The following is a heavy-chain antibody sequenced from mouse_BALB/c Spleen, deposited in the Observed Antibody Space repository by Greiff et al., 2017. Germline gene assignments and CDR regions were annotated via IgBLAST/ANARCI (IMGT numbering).Heavy chain of an antibody. CDR2: ISNGGGST. CDR1: GFTFSSYT. D-gene: IGHD2-4*01. V-gene: IGHV5-12-2*01. J-gene: IGHJ2*01. Sequence: EVKVVESGGGLVQPGGSLKLSCAASGFTFSSYTMSWVRQTPEKRLEWVAYISNGGGSTYYPDTVKGRFTISRDNAKNTLYLQMSSLKSEDTAMYYCARHGGMITTDYIDYWGQGTTLTVSS. CDR3: ARHGGMITTDYIDY.